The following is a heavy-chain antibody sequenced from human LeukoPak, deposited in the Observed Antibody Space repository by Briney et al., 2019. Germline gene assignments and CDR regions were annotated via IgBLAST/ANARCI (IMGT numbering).Heavy chain of an antibody. D-gene: IGHD3-9*01. CDR1: GFTFSSYA. Sequence: GGSLRLSCAASGFTFSSYAMSWVRQAPGKGLEWVSAISGSGGSTYYADSVKGRFTISRDNSKNTLYLQMNSLRVEDTAVYYCAKPDWSHQYGMDVWGQGTTVTVSS. V-gene: IGHV3-23*01. CDR3: AKPDWSHQYGMDV. CDR2: ISGSGGST. J-gene: IGHJ6*02.